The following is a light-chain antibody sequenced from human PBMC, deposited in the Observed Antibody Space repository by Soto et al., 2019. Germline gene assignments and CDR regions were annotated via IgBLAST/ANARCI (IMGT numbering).Light chain of an antibody. CDR2: DAS. CDR1: QSVDSY. CDR3: QQRISRPLT. J-gene: IGKJ4*01. V-gene: IGKV3-11*01. Sequence: EIVLTQSPGTLSLSPGERATLSCSASQSVDSYLAWYQKKPGQAPRLLIYDASDRATGIPARFSGSGSGTDFTLTISSLEPDDFAVYYCQQRISRPLTFGGGTKVEI.